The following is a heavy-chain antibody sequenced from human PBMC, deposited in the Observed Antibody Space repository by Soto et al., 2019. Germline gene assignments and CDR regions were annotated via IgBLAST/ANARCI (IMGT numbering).Heavy chain of an antibody. Sequence: PSETLSLTCAVYGGSFSGYYWSWIRQPPGKGLEWIGEINHSGSTNYNPSLKSRVTISVDTSKNQFSLKLSSVTAADTAAYYCARGRGYYSDPYNWFDPWGQGTLVTVSS. CDR2: INHSGST. CDR3: ARGRGYYSDPYNWFDP. D-gene: IGHD3-10*01. J-gene: IGHJ5*02. V-gene: IGHV4-34*01. CDR1: GGSFSGYY.